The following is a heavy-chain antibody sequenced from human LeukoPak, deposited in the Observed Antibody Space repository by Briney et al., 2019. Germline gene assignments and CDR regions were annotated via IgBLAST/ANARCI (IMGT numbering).Heavy chain of an antibody. Sequence: GGSLRLSCAASGFTFDDYGMSWVRQAPGKGLEWVSGINWNGGSTGYADSVKGRFTISRDNAKNSLYLQMSSLRAEDTALYYCARADSSGYYYAFDIWGQGTMVTVSS. CDR3: ARADSSGYYYAFDI. D-gene: IGHD3-22*01. CDR2: INWNGGST. V-gene: IGHV3-20*04. J-gene: IGHJ3*02. CDR1: GFTFDDYG.